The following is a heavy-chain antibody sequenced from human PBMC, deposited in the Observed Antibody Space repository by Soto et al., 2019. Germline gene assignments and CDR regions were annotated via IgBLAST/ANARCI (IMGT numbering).Heavy chain of an antibody. V-gene: IGHV1-8*01. CDR1: GDTFTTYD. CDR3: ARGRASGSYYLLDY. D-gene: IGHD3-10*01. CDR2: INPNSGNI. J-gene: IGHJ4*02. Sequence: ASVKVSCKASGDTFTTYDINWVRQATGHGLEWMGWINPNSGNIGYAQRFQGRVTMTRDTAIRTAYVEVSSLRSDDTAVYYCARGRASGSYYLLDYWGQGTLVTVSS.